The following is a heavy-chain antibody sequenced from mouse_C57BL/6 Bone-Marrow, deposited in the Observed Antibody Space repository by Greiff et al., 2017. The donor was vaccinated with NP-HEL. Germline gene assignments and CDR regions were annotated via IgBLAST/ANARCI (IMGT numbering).Heavy chain of an antibody. J-gene: IGHJ2*01. CDR3: ARVFYDGYYRDY. D-gene: IGHD2-3*01. CDR2: ISYDGSN. Sequence: EVKLVESGPGLVKPSQSLSLTCSVTGYSITSGYYWNWIRQFPGNKLEWMGYISYDGSNNYNPSLKNRISITRDTSKNQFFLKLHSVTTEDTATYYCARVFYDGYYRDYWGQGTTLTVSS. CDR1: GYSITSGYY. V-gene: IGHV3-6*01.